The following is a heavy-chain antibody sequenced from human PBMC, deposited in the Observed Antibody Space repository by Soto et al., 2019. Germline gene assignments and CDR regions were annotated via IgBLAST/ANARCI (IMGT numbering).Heavy chain of an antibody. CDR2: INTGNGNT. CDR1: GYTFTSYT. J-gene: IGHJ4*02. CDR3: ARGDTMVRGVIIDYFDY. Sequence: QVQLVQSGAEVKKPGASVKVSCKASGYTFTSYTLHWVRQAPGQRLEWMGWINTGNGNTKYSQKFQGRVTITRDTSASTAYMELSSLRSEDTAVYSCARGDTMVRGVIIDYFDYWGQGTLVTFSS. D-gene: IGHD3-10*01. V-gene: IGHV1-3*04.